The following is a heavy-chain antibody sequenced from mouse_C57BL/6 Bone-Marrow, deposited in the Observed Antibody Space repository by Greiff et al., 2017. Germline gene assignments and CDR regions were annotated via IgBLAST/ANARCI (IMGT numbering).Heavy chain of an antibody. CDR2: INPSSGYT. CDR1: GYTFTSYW. V-gene: IGHV1-7*01. J-gene: IGHJ2*01. CDR3: ARPLTAQATYYLDY. Sequence: QVQLQQSGAELATPGASVKLSCKASGYTFTSYWMHWVNQRPGQGLEWLGYINPSSGYTKYNQKFKDKATLTADKSSSTDDMQLSSLTYEDSAVYYCARPLTAQATYYLDYGGQGTTLTVSS. D-gene: IGHD3-2*02.